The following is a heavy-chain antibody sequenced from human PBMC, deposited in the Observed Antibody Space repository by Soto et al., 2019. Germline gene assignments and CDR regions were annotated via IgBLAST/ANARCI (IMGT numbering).Heavy chain of an antibody. D-gene: IGHD3-16*01. V-gene: IGHV3-64D*06. CDR1: GFTFSSYA. CDR3: VKPFGARLGIKDDAFDI. Sequence: GGSLRLSCSASGFTFSSYAMHWVRQAPGKGLEYVSAIRSNGGSTYYADSVKGRFTISRDNSKNTMYLQMSSMRAEDTAVYYCVKPFGARLGIKDDAFDIWGQGTMVTVSS. J-gene: IGHJ3*02. CDR2: IRSNGGST.